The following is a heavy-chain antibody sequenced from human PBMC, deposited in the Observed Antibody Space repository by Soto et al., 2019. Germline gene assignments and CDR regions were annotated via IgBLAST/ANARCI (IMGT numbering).Heavy chain of an antibody. V-gene: IGHV2-5*02. CDR2: IYWEDDK. D-gene: IGHD2-15*01. Sequence: QITLKESGPTLVKPTQTLTLTCTFSGFSLSTSGVGVGWIRQPPGKALEWLALIYWEDDKRYSPSLKSRLTITKDTSKNQVVLTMTNMDPVDTATYYCARLYCTGGSCYPLVGVGGQGTLVTVSS. CDR1: GFSLSTSGVG. CDR3: ARLYCTGGSCYPLVGV. J-gene: IGHJ4*02.